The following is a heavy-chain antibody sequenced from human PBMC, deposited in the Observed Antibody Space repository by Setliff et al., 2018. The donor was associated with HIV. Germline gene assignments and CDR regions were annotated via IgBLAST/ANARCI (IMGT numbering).Heavy chain of an antibody. Sequence: SVKVSCKASGGTFNNYAISWVRQAPGQGLEWMGWIIPMLGITNYAQRFQGRLTITADEYTGTSYMELSSLRSEDTAVYYCATRGRDLGFDYWGQGTLVTVSS. CDR1: GGTFNNYA. V-gene: IGHV1-69*10. CDR2: IIPMLGIT. CDR3: ATRGRDLGFDY. D-gene: IGHD1-1*01. J-gene: IGHJ4*02.